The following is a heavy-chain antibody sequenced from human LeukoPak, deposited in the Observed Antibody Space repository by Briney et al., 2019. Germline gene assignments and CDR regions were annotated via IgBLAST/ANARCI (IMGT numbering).Heavy chain of an antibody. D-gene: IGHD3-10*01. CDR2: MNPNSGNT. J-gene: IGHJ4*02. CDR3: ARDLGDYYGSGSYLDY. V-gene: IGHV1-8*01. Sequence: ASVKVSCKASGYTFTSYDINWVRQATGQGLEWMGWMNPNSGNTGYAQKFQGRVTMTRNTSISTAYMELSSLRSEDTAVYYCARDLGDYYGSGSYLDYWGQGTLVTVSS. CDR1: GYTFTSYD.